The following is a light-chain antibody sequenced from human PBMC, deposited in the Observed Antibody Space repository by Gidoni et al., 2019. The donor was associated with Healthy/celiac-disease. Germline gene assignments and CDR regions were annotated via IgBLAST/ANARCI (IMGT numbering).Light chain of an antibody. V-gene: IGKV1-9*01. CDR3: QQLNSYPRIT. Sequence: DIHLTQSPSFLSASVGDRVTITCRASQGISSYLAWYQQKPGKAPKLLIYAASTLQSGVPSRFSGSGSGTEFTLTISSLQPEDFATYYCQQLNSYPRITFXQXTRLEIK. J-gene: IGKJ5*01. CDR2: AAS. CDR1: QGISSY.